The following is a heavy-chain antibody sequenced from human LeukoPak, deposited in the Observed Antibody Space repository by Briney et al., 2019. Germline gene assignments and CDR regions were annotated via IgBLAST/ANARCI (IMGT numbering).Heavy chain of an antibody. J-gene: IGHJ4*02. V-gene: IGHV3-30*02. CDR1: RFTFSSYG. CDR3: AKGLYDSSGYYFGY. CDR2: IRYDGSNK. Sequence: GGSLRLSCAASRFTFSSYGMHWVRQAPGKGLEWVAFIRYDGSNKYYVDSVKGRFTISRDNSKNTLYLQMNNLRAEDTAVYYCAKGLYDSSGYYFGYWGQGTLVTVSS. D-gene: IGHD3-22*01.